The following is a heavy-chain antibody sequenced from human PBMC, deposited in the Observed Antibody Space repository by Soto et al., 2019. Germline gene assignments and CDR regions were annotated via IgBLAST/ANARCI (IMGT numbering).Heavy chain of an antibody. V-gene: IGHV4-30-4*01. CDR2: IYNGGTT. CDR1: GGSINTVNYF. J-gene: IGHJ4*02. Sequence: QVQLQESGPGLVKPSQTLSLTCTVSGGSINTVNYFWSWIRQSPDKGLEWIGHIYNGGTTYNNPSITSRVTLAVETATIQLSAKLRSLSAGDTAVPYCARRPSRDNADYWGQGTLVTVSP. CDR3: ARRPSRDNADY. D-gene: IGHD1-1*01.